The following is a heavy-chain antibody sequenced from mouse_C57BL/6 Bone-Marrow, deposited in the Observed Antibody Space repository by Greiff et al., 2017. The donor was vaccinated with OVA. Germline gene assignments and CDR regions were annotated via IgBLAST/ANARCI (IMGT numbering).Heavy chain of an antibody. CDR2: IDPENGDT. Sequence: EVKLQQSGAELVRPGASVKLSCTASGFNIKDDYMHWVKERSEQGLEWIGWIDPENGDTEYASKFQGKATITAYTSSKTVYLHLSSLTSEDTALYYCTTYRYWRQGTTLTVSS. CDR1: GFNIKDDY. V-gene: IGHV14-4*01. CDR3: TTYRY. J-gene: IGHJ2*01.